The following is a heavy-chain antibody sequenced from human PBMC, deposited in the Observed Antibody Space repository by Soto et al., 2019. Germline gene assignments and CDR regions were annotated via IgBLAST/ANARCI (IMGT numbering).Heavy chain of an antibody. V-gene: IGHV1-2*02. Sequence: QVQLVQSGTEVKRPGDSVKVSCKASGYTFTGYYVHWVRQAPGQGLEWMGWINPNSGDTYLAQRFEGRVTMNRETSRGTAYRELRGLTSDDTAEYYCAKGGAIVAAGTRVYLYNAMDVWGQGTTVTVSS. CDR1: GYTFTGYY. CDR2: INPNSGDT. J-gene: IGHJ6*02. CDR3: AKGGAIVAAGTRVYLYNAMDV. D-gene: IGHD1-26*01.